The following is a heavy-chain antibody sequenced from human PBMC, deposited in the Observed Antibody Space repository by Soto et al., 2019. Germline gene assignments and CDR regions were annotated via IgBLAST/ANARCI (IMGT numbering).Heavy chain of an antibody. CDR1: GYTFTSYA. Sequence: ASVKVSCKASGYTFTSYAMHWVRQAPGQRLEWMGWINAGNGNTKYSQKFQGRVTITRDTSASTAYMELSSLRSEDTAVYYCARGLASIWSPDYWGKGTLVTVSS. J-gene: IGHJ4*02. D-gene: IGHD3-10*01. CDR3: ARGLASIWSPDY. CDR2: INAGNGNT. V-gene: IGHV1-3*01.